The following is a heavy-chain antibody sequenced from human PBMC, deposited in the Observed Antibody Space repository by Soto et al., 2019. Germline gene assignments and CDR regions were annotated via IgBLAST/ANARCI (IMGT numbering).Heavy chain of an antibody. CDR2: IIPIFGTA. J-gene: IGHJ6*02. V-gene: IGHV1-69*01. CDR1: GGTFSSYA. CDR3: ARDRSSGWPVYYYYGMDG. Sequence: QVQLVQSGAEVKKPGSSVKVSCKASGGTFSSYAISWVRQAPGQGLEWMGGIIPIFGTANYAQKFQGRVTITADESTSKAYMELSSLRSEDTGVYYCARDRSSGWPVYYYYGMDGWGQGTTVTLSS. D-gene: IGHD6-19*01.